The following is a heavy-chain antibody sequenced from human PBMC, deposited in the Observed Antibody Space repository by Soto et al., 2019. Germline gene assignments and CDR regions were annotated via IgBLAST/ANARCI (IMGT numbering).Heavy chain of an antibody. Sequence: QVQLQESGPGLVKPSGTLSLTCAVSGGSISTSNWWSWVRQPPGKGLEWIGEVYRTGSTNYNPSLESRLTISVDKSKNQFSLKLNSVTAADTAVYYCARARATIAAAAIFDCWGQGTLVTVSS. CDR2: VYRTGST. J-gene: IGHJ4*02. CDR1: GGSISTSNW. D-gene: IGHD6-13*01. CDR3: ARARATIAAAAIFDC. V-gene: IGHV4-4*02.